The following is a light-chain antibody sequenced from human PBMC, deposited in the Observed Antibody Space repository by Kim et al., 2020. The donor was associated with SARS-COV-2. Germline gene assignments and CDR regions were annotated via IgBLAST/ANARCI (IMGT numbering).Light chain of an antibody. CDR3: QKYDSAPFT. V-gene: IGKV1-27*01. Sequence: DIQMTQSPSSLSASVGDRVTITCRASQGISNFLAWYQQKAGKVPNLLIYDASNLQAGVPSRFSGSGSGTDFTLTITSLQPEDFAPYYCQKYDSAPFTFGGGTKLEI. CDR1: QGISNF. J-gene: IGKJ4*01. CDR2: DAS.